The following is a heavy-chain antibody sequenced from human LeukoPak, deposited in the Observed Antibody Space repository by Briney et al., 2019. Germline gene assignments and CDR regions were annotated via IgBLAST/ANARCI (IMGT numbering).Heavy chain of an antibody. D-gene: IGHD1-26*01. V-gene: IGHV3-9*01. CDR2: ISWNSGSI. J-gene: IGHJ4*02. CDR3: ASWEASTNY. Sequence: GGSLRLSCAASGFTFDDYAMHWVRQAPGKGLEWVSGISWNSGSIGYADSVKGRFTISRDNAKNSLYLQMNSLRAEDTAVYYCASWEASTNYWGQGTLVTVSS. CDR1: GFTFDDYA.